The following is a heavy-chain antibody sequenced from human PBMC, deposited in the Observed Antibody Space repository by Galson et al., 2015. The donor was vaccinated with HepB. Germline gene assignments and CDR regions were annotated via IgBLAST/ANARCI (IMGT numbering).Heavy chain of an antibody. CDR3: AKSMSYYDSRGYNVAYAFAI. D-gene: IGHD3-22*01. V-gene: IGHV3-23*01. CDR1: GFTFSNHV. CDR2: VDGGGTST. Sequence: SLRLSCAASGFTFSNHVITWVRQAPGKGLEWVSAVDGGGTSTYYADSVKGRFTISRDNSQNTLNLQMNSLRAEDTAVYYCAKSMSYYDSRGYNVAYAFAIWGQGTMVTVSS. J-gene: IGHJ3*02.